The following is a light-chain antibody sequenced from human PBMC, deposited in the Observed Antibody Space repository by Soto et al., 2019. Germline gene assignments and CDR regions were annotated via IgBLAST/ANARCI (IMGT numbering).Light chain of an antibody. CDR1: SSNIGSNY. Sequence: QSVLTQPPSASGIPGPRVTISCSGSSSNIGSNYVYWYQQLPGTAPKLLIYRNNQRPSGVPDRFSGSKSGTSASLAISGLRSEDEADYYCAAWDDSLSGPIFGGGTKLTVL. CDR2: RNN. V-gene: IGLV1-47*01. CDR3: AAWDDSLSGPI. J-gene: IGLJ2*01.